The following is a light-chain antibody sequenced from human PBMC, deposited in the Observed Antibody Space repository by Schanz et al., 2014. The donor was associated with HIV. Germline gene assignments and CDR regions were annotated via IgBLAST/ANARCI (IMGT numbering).Light chain of an antibody. CDR3: QQANSFPLT. J-gene: IGKJ4*01. CDR1: QSVSST. Sequence: DILMTQSPAILSVSPGERATLSCRASQSVSSTLAWFQQKPGQAPRLLIYGASIRATGIPDRFSGSGSGTDFTLTISSLQPEDFATYYCQQANSFPLTFGGGTKVEIK. CDR2: GAS. V-gene: IGKV3D-15*01.